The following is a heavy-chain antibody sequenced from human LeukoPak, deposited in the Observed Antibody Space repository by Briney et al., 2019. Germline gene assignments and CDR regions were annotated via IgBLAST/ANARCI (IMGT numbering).Heavy chain of an antibody. CDR2: ISSSSSTI. Sequence: PGGSLRLSCAASGFTFSSYSMNWVRQAPGKGLEWASYISSSSSTIYYADSVKGRFTISRDNAKNSLYLQMNSLRAEDTAVYYCARLTFDYFNPDLDYWGQGTLVTVSS. J-gene: IGHJ4*02. D-gene: IGHD3-9*01. CDR1: GFTFSSYS. CDR3: ARLTFDYFNPDLDY. V-gene: IGHV3-48*01.